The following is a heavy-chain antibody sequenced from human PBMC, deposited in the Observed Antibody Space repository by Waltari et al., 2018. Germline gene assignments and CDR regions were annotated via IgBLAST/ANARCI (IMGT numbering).Heavy chain of an antibody. CDR2: ISSSSSYI. V-gene: IGHV3-21*01. Sequence: EVQLVESGGGLVKPGGSLRLSCAASGFTFSSYSINWVRHAPGKGLEWVSSISSSSSYIYYADSVKGRFTISRDNAKNSLYLQMNSLRAEDTAVYYCARAPSVPPYYYYYMDVWGKGTTVTVSS. J-gene: IGHJ6*03. CDR3: ARAPSVPPYYYYYMDV. CDR1: GFTFSSYS.